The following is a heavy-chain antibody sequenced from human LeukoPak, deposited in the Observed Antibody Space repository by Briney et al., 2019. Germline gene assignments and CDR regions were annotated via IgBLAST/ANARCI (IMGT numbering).Heavy chain of an antibody. CDR1: GGSISSYY. CDR2: IYTSGST. Sequence: SETLSLTCTVSGGSISSYYWSWIRQPAGKGLEWIGRIYTSGSTNYNPSLKSRVTMSVDTSKNQFSLKLSSVTVADTAVYYCARLGGYSYGYPPYYSYYGMDVWGQGTTVTVSS. D-gene: IGHD5-18*01. J-gene: IGHJ6*02. CDR3: ARLGGYSYGYPPYYSYYGMDV. V-gene: IGHV4-4*07.